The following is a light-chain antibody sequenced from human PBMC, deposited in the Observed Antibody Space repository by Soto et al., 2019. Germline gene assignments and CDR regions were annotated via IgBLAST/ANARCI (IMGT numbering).Light chain of an antibody. J-gene: IGKJ1*01. CDR2: WAS. V-gene: IGKV4-1*01. CDR1: PSLLYYSNFNNY. Sequence: DIVMTQSPDALSVSLGERATIKCKDSPSLLYYSNFNNYLAWFQKKPGQPPKLLIYWASYRQSGVPARCSGSGSGTDCTLPSHGLQAEEASVYYCQEIDSDSRTFGQGTKVEI. CDR3: QEIDSDSRT.